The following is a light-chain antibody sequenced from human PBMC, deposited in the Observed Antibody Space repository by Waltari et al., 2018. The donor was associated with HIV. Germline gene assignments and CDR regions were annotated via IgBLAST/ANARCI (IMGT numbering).Light chain of an antibody. CDR2: EVS. Sequence: QSALTQPASVSGSPGQSITISCTGTRRDLGGSHPVSWYQQHPGKAPKLIIYEVSKRPSGVSNRFSGSKSGNTASLTISGLQAEDEADYYCCAYAGSTTYVIFGGGTKLTVL. CDR1: RRDLGGSHP. J-gene: IGLJ2*01. V-gene: IGLV2-23*02. CDR3: CAYAGSTTYVI.